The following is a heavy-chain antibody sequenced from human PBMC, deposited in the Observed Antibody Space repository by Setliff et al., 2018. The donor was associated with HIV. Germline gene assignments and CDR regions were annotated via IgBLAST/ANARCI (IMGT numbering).Heavy chain of an antibody. J-gene: IGHJ5*02. CDR2: INYNGNT. CDR3: ATYADRESNRFDP. V-gene: IGHV4-59*02. Sequence: PSETLSLTCTVSGDSVRNYYWSWIRQPPERGLDYIGYINYNGNTNYNPSLKSRVTMSVDTSKNQISLKLRSVTAADTAVYYCATYADRESNRFDPWGQGILVTVSS. CDR1: GDSVRNYY. D-gene: IGHD3-10*01.